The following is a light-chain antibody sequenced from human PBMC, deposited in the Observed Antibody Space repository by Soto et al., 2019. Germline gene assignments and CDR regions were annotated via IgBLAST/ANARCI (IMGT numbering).Light chain of an antibody. CDR2: DVN. J-gene: IGLJ2*01. Sequence: QSALTQPRSVSGSPGRSVTVSCTGTSSDVCGYDYVSWYQQHPGKAPKLLIYDVNKRPSGVPDRFSGSKSGNTASLTISGVQAEDEADYYCSSYAGRSNLIFGGGTKLTVL. CDR3: SSYAGRSNLI. CDR1: SSDVCGYDY. V-gene: IGLV2-11*01.